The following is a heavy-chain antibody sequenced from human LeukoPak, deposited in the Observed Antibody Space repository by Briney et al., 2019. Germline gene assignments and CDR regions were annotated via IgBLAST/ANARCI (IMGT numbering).Heavy chain of an antibody. J-gene: IGHJ4*02. V-gene: IGHV3-30*04. CDR3: AKGGVYYDFWSGYSDY. CDR1: GFTFSSYA. D-gene: IGHD3-3*01. Sequence: QPGGSLRLSCAASGFTFSSYAMHWVRQAPGKGLEWVAVISYDGSNKYYADSVKGRFTISRDNSKNTLYLQMNSLRAEDTAVYYCAKGGVYYDFWSGYSDYWGQGTLVTVSS. CDR2: ISYDGSNK.